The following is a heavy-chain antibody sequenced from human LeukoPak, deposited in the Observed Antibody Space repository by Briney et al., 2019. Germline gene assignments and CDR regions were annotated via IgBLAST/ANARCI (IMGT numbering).Heavy chain of an antibody. CDR1: GFTFSRFA. CDR3: AKDRYGDYSFES. CDR2: ISGSGSDT. D-gene: IGHD4-17*01. Sequence: PGGCLRLSCAASGFTFSRFAMGWVRQAPGKGLEWVSAISGSGSDTYYADSVEGRFTVSRDNSKNTLYLQMNSLRAEDTALYYCAKDRYGDYSFESWGQGTLDTVSS. V-gene: IGHV3-23*01. J-gene: IGHJ4*02.